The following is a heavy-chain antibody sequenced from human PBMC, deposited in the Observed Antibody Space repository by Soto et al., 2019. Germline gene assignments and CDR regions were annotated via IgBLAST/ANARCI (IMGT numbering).Heavy chain of an antibody. Sequence: QITLKESGPTLVKPTQTLTLTCTFSGFSLSTRDVGVGWIRQPPGKALEWLTLIYWDDYKHYSPSLETRLAITKDTSKNQVVLTMTNMDPVDTAKYYCAQKGRGYFDYWGQGTLVTVSS. D-gene: IGHD3-10*01. J-gene: IGHJ4*02. CDR3: AQKGRGYFDY. V-gene: IGHV2-5*02. CDR2: IYWDDYK. CDR1: GFSLSTRDVG.